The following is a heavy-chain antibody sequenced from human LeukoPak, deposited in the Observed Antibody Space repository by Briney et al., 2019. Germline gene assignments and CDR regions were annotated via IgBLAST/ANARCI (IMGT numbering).Heavy chain of an antibody. CDR3: VRNFAPVVPWFDP. J-gene: IGHJ5*02. Sequence: ASVKVSCKASGYTFTGYYMHWVRQAPGQGLEWMGWINPNSGGTNNAQKIQSRVTINRDTPPRTAYMEQSRARSDKTGLYYRVRNFAPVVPWFDPRGQGTLVTVSS. CDR2: INPNSGGT. V-gene: IGHV1-2*02. D-gene: IGHD4-23*01. CDR1: GYTFTGYY.